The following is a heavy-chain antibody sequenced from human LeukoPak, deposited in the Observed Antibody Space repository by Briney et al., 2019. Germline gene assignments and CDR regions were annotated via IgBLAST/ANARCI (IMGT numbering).Heavy chain of an antibody. CDR2: ISPSTSYT. CDR1: GFTFSTYS. V-gene: IGHV3-21*01. CDR3: ARGCGGSCYLNDY. J-gene: IGHJ4*02. Sequence: GGSLRLSCAASGFTFSTYSMNWVRQAPGKGLEWVSSISPSTSYTYYADSVKGRFTVSRDNAKNSLYLQMNSLRAEDTAVYYCARGCGGSCYLNDYWGQGTLVTVSS. D-gene: IGHD2-15*01.